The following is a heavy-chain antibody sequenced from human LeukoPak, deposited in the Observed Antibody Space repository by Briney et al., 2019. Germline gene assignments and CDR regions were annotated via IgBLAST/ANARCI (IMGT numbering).Heavy chain of an antibody. Sequence: GGSLRLSCAASGFTFSSYAMSWVRQAPGKGLEWASAISGSGGSTYYADSVKGRFTISRDNSKNTLYLQMNSLRAEDTAVYYCAKDIRSYSYGNRRVYYYYGMDVWGQGTTVTVSS. J-gene: IGHJ6*02. CDR1: GFTFSSYA. CDR3: AKDIRSYSYGNRRVYYYYGMDV. V-gene: IGHV3-23*01. D-gene: IGHD5-18*01. CDR2: ISGSGGST.